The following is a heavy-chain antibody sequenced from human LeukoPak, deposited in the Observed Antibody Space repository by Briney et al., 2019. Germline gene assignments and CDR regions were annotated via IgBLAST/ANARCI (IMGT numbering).Heavy chain of an antibody. CDR1: GFTFSSYA. V-gene: IGHV3-30-3*01. D-gene: IGHD3-22*01. J-gene: IGHJ4*02. CDR2: ISYDGSNK. CDR3: ASSPYYYDSSGYYGAPSFDY. Sequence: PGRSLRLSCAASGFTFSSYAMHWVRQAPGKGLEWVAVISYDGSNKYYADSVKGRFTISRDNSKNTLYLQMNSRRAEDTAVYYCASSPYYYDSSGYYGAPSFDYWGQGTLVTVSS.